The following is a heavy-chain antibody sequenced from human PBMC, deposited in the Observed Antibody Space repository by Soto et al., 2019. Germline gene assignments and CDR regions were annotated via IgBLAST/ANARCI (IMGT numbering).Heavy chain of an antibody. Sequence: QVQLRESGPGLVRPSETLSLTCSVSGGSLSSYYWTWIRQPPGKGLEWTGYVHYSGSTDYNSSLASRLTISLASSKNQLSLTLRSVTAADTAVYFCTRSTQYYFDSWGQGVLVTVSS. CDR2: VHYSGST. CDR3: TRSTQYYFDS. V-gene: IGHV4-59*08. CDR1: GGSLSSYY. D-gene: IGHD4-4*01. J-gene: IGHJ4*02.